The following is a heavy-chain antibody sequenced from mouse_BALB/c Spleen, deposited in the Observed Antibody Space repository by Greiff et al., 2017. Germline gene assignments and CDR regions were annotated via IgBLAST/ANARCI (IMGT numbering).Heavy chain of an antibody. Sequence: QVQLQQSGPSLVQPSQSLSITCTVSGFSLTSYGVHWVRQPPGKGLEWLGVIWAGGSTNYNSALMSRLSISKDNSKSQVFLKMNSLQTDDTAMYYCARDLYPAWFAYWGQGTLVTVSA. CDR1: GFSLTSYG. J-gene: IGHJ3*01. CDR2: IWAGGST. D-gene: IGHD2-1*01. V-gene: IGHV2-9*02. CDR3: ARDLYPAWFAY.